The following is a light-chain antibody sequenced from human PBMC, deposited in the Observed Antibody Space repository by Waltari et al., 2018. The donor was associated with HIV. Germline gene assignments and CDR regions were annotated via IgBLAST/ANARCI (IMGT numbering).Light chain of an antibody. J-gene: IGLJ1*01. CDR1: SSNVGSDDM. Sequence: QSALTQPASVSGSPGQSITICCTGTSSNVGSDDMVSWYKQHPGEAPKLIIYEVTKRPSGVSNRFSGSKSGNTASLTISGLQSEDEADYYCCSCPRSGIRYVFGTGTKVTVL. CDR2: EVT. V-gene: IGLV2-23*02. CDR3: CSCPRSGIRYV.